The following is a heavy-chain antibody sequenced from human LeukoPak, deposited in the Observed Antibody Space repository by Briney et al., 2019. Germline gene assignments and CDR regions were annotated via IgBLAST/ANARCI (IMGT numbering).Heavy chain of an antibody. D-gene: IGHD3-3*01. CDR3: VRFSNFWSGQEDY. Sequence: PGGSLRLSCAASGFTFSTYWMHWVRQAPGKGLVWVSGISSDGRSTTYADSVKGRFTISRDNAKNTLYLQMNSLRAEDTAVYYCVRFSNFWSGQEDYWGHGALVTVAS. V-gene: IGHV3-74*01. CDR1: GFTFSTYW. CDR2: ISSDGRST. J-gene: IGHJ4*01.